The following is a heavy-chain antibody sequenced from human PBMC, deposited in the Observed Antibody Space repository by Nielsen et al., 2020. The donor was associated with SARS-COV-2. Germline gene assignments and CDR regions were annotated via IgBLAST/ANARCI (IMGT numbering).Heavy chain of an antibody. J-gene: IGHJ4*02. Sequence: GGSLRLSCVASGFTFSNYAMSWVRQAPGKGLEWVSAMSVRGDSTYYADSVKGRFTISRDNSRNTLYLQMNSLRVEDAAVYYCAKDPNDGTGYYIFESWGQGTLVTVSS. CDR3: AKDPNDGTGYYIFES. V-gene: IGHV3-23*01. CDR1: GFTFSNYA. CDR2: MSVRGDST. D-gene: IGHD3-22*01.